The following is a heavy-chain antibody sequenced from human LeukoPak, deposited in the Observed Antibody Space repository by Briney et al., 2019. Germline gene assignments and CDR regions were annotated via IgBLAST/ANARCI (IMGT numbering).Heavy chain of an antibody. CDR1: GFTFSSYA. D-gene: IGHD3-22*01. V-gene: IGHV3-23*01. CDR3: ANKYYYDSSGSSSYYFDY. CDR2: IGDSGGST. J-gene: IGHJ4*02. Sequence: GGSLRLSCSASGFTFSSYAMNWVRQAPGKGLEWVSTIGDSGGSTYYADSVEGRFTISRDNSKNTVYLQMNSLSAEDTAVYYCANKYYYDSSGSSSYYFDYWGQGTLVTVSS.